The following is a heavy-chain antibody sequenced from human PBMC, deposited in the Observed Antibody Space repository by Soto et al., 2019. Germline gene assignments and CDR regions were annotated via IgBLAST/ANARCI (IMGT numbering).Heavy chain of an antibody. V-gene: IGHV3-23*01. CDR1: GFTFSSYA. CDR2: ISGSGGST. CDR3: AKDPSITGTTA. Sequence: GGSLRLSCAASGFTFSSYAMSWIRQAPGKGLEWVSAISGSGGSTYYADSVKGRFTISRDNSKNTLYLQMNSLRAEDTAVYYCAKDPSITGTTAWGQGXLVTVSS. D-gene: IGHD1-7*01. J-gene: IGHJ5*02.